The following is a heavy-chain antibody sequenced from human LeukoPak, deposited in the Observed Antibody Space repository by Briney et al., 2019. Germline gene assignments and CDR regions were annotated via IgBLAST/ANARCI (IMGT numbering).Heavy chain of an antibody. Sequence: SETLSLTCTVSGGSISSSSFYWGWIRQPPGKGLEWIGSIYYNGRTYYNPSLKGRVTISADTSKNQFSLNLSSVTAADTAVYYCASLFSTTVYAFDIWGQGTMVTVSS. D-gene: IGHD4-17*01. CDR1: GGSISSSSFY. J-gene: IGHJ3*02. V-gene: IGHV4-39*01. CDR3: ASLFSTTVYAFDI. CDR2: IYYNGRT.